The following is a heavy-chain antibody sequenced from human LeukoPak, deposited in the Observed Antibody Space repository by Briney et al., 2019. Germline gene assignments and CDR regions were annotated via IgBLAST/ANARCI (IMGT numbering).Heavy chain of an antibody. Sequence: GGSLRLSCAASGFTFSSYAMSWVRQAPGKGLEWVSAISGSGGSTYYADSVKGRFTISRDNSKNTLYLQMNSLRAEDTAVYYCARQKGIAAAGTWWFDPWGQGTLVTVSS. J-gene: IGHJ5*02. CDR1: GFTFSSYA. CDR2: ISGSGGST. D-gene: IGHD6-13*01. V-gene: IGHV3-23*01. CDR3: ARQKGIAAAGTWWFDP.